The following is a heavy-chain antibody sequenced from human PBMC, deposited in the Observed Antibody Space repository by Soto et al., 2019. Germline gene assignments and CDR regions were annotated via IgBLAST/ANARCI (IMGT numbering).Heavy chain of an antibody. D-gene: IGHD3-10*01. J-gene: IGHJ4*02. CDR3: AKDSRGSYYYGSGSPDY. CDR2: ISGSGGST. CDR1: GFTFSSYA. V-gene: IGHV3-23*01. Sequence: PGGSLRLSCAASGFTFSSYAMSWVRQAPGKGLEWVSAISGSGGSTYYADSVKGRFTISRDNSKNTLYLQMNSLRAEDTAVYYCAKDSRGSYYYGSGSPDYWGQGSLVTVSS.